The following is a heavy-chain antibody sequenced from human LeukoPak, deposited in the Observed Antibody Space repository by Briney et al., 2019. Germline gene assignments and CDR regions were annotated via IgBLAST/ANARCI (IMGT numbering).Heavy chain of an antibody. CDR2: ISGRSSTI. J-gene: IGHJ4*02. CDR3: ARDMVFYDISGSDY. CDR1: GFIFSSYG. D-gene: IGHD3-22*01. V-gene: IGHV3-48*04. Sequence: PGGSLRLSCAASGFIFSSYGVNWVRQAPGKGLEWLSYISGRSSTIYYTDSVKGRFSISRDNAKNSLYLQMNSLTAEDTAVYYCARDMVFYDISGSDYWVQGTLVTVSS.